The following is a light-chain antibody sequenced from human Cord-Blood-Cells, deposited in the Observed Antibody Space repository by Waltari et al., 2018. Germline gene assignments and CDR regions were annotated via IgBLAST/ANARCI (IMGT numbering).Light chain of an antibody. V-gene: IGLV3-21*03. CDR2: DDS. CDR3: QVWDSSSDHV. J-gene: IGLJ1*01. Sequence: SYVLTQPPSVSVAPGKTARITCGGNNIGSKSVHWYQQKPGQPPVLVVYDDSDRPSGIPEQFSGANSGNTATLTISRVEAGDEADYYCQVWDSSSDHVFGTGTKVTVL. CDR1: NIGSKS.